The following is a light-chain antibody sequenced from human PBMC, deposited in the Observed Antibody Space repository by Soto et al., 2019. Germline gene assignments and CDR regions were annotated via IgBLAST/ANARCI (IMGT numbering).Light chain of an antibody. Sequence: ILMTQSPATLSVSPGERATLSCRASQSVSNNLAWYQQKPGQAPRLLIYDASTRATGIPARFSGSGSGTESTLTISGLQSEDFAGYYCQQYNNWPPWTFGQGTKVEIK. CDR2: DAS. V-gene: IGKV3-15*01. J-gene: IGKJ1*01. CDR1: QSVSNN. CDR3: QQYNNWPPWT.